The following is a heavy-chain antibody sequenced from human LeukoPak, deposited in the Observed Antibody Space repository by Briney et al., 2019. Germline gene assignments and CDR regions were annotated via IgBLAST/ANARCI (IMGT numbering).Heavy chain of an antibody. Sequence: GGSLRLSCAASGFTFSSYAMSWVRQAPGKGLKWVSAISGSGGSTYYADSVKGRFTISRDNSKNTLYLQMNSLRAEDTAVYYCAKISGQGFYYYYYMDVWGKGTTVTVSS. CDR2: ISGSGGST. J-gene: IGHJ6*03. V-gene: IGHV3-23*01. CDR3: AKISGQGFYYYYYMDV. CDR1: GFTFSSYA.